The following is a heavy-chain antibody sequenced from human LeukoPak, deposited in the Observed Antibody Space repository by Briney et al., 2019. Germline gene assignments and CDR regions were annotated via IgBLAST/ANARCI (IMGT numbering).Heavy chain of an antibody. CDR3: ATDQRYAFDY. CDR2: ISSTSRTI. Sequence: GGSLRLSCAASGFTFSNYDMNWVRQAPGKGLEWVSYISSTSRTIYYVDSVSGRFTISRDNGKNSLYLQMNSLRDEDTAVYYCATDQRYAFDYWGQGILVTVSS. V-gene: IGHV3-48*02. J-gene: IGHJ4*02. CDR1: GFTFSNYD. D-gene: IGHD3-9*01.